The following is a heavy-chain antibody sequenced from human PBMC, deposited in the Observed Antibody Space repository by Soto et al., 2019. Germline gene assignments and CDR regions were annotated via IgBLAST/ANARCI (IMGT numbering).Heavy chain of an antibody. CDR1: GFAFGSYA. J-gene: IGHJ5*02. V-gene: IGHV3-23*01. D-gene: IGHD1-7*01. Sequence: GGSLRLSCAASGFAFGSYAMNWVRQAPGKGREWVSSISGSGEITFYADSVKGRFAISRDNSNNTLFLQMNSLRADDTAGYFGAKHKTSLSVAPPSKHWFDPWRQGILVTVSS. CDR2: ISGSGEIT. CDR3: AKHKTSLSVAPPSKHWFDP.